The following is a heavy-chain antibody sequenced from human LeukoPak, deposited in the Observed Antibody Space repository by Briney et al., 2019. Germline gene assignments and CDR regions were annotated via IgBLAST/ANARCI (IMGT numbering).Heavy chain of an antibody. V-gene: IGHV4-4*09. CDR3: SRLGSYHDF. Sequence: SPETLSLTCTVSGASISNYYWSWIRQTPEKGLERMGHIHSSGGSSYYPSLKSRLTLSIDTSRNQLSLKLPSVTAADTAVYFCSRLGSYHDFLGQGALVTVSS. J-gene: IGHJ4*02. CDR2: IHSSGGS. D-gene: IGHD1-26*01. CDR1: GASISNYY.